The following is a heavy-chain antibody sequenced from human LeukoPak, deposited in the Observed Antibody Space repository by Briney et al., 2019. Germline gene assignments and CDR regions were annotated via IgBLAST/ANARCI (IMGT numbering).Heavy chain of an antibody. CDR2: IQEDGSGK. CDR1: GFTFSNYW. CDR3: ARSSPAIGVGL. D-gene: IGHD3-3*01. Sequence: GGSLRLSCAASGFTFSNYWISWVRQAAGKGLEWVASIQEDGSGKYYVDSVRGRFTISRDNAKNSLYLQMSSLRVEDTAVYYCARSSPAIGVGLWGQGTLVTVSS. V-gene: IGHV3-7*03. J-gene: IGHJ4*02.